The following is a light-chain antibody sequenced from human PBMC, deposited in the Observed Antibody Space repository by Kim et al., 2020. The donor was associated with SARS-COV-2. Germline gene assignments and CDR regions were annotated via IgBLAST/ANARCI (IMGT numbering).Light chain of an antibody. CDR2: GTS. CDR3: QQYDRPPYT. J-gene: IGKJ2*01. Sequence: LSPGERATLSCRASQSVAPNHLAWFQQKPGQAPRLLIYGTSSRATGIPDRFSASESGTDLTLTISRLEPEDFAVYFCQQYDRPPYTFGQGTKLEI. CDR1: QSVAPNH. V-gene: IGKV3-20*01.